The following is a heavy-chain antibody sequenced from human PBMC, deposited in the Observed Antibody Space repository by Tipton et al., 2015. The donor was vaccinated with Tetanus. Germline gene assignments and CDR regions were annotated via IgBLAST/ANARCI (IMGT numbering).Heavy chain of an antibody. Sequence: TLSLTCTVSGGSVSSGSYYWAWIRQPPGKGLEYIGYILYGASTHYNPSLKSRVTVSADPSQNQFSLKLSSVTAADTAVYYCARIHDFLSGHFDFWGQGTLVTVSS. CDR2: ILYGAST. CDR1: GGSVSSGSYY. D-gene: IGHD3-3*01. J-gene: IGHJ4*02. V-gene: IGHV4-61*01. CDR3: ARIHDFLSGHFDF.